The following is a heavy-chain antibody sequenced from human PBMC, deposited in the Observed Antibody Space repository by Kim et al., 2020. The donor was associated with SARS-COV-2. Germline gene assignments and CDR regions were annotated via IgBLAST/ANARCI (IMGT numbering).Heavy chain of an antibody. D-gene: IGHD3-22*01. V-gene: IGHV3-33*01. J-gene: IGHJ5*02. CDR3: ARGLPDYYDSSAGDADWFDP. Sequence: GGSLRLSCAASGFTFSSYGMHWVRQAPGKGLEWVAVIWYDGSNKYYADSVKGRFTISRDNSKNTLYLQMNSLRAEDTAVYYCARGLPDYYDSSAGDADWFDPWGQGTLVTVSS. CDR2: IWYDGSNK. CDR1: GFTFSSYG.